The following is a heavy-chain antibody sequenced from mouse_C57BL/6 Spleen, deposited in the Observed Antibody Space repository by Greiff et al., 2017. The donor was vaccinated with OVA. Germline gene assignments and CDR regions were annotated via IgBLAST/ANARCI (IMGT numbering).Heavy chain of an antibody. D-gene: IGHD1-1*01. CDR2: INRDGGST. J-gene: IGHJ1*03. CDR1: DYEFPSHD. Sequence: EVQLVESGGGLVQPGESLKLSCESNDYEFPSHDMSWVRKTPEKRLELVAAINRDGGSTYYPDTMERRFILSRDNTKKTLYLQMSSLRSEDTALDDCARHGTTEPYWYFDGWGTGTTVTVSS. CDR3: ARHGTTEPYWYFDG. V-gene: IGHV5-2*01.